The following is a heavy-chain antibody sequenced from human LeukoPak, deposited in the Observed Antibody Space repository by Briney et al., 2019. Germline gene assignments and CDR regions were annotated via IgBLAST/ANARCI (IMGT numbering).Heavy chain of an antibody. CDR2: ISSSTSNI. CDR1: GFTFSSYS. CDR3: ARDRNSDWYFDL. J-gene: IGHJ2*01. Sequence: GGSLRLSCEGSGFTFSSYSINWVRQAPGKGLEWVSYISSSTSNIYYADSVKGRFTISGDNAKSSLYLQMNSLRAEDTAVYYCARDRNSDWYFDLWGRGTLVTVSS. V-gene: IGHV3-48*01. D-gene: IGHD2/OR15-2a*01.